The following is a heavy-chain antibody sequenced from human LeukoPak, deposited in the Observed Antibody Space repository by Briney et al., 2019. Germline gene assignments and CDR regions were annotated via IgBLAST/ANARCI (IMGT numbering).Heavy chain of an antibody. CDR1: GFTFSDYY. J-gene: IGHJ5*02. D-gene: IGHD3-3*01. CDR2: ISSSGSTI. Sequence: GGSLRLSCAASGFTFSDYYMSWIRQAPGKGLEWVSYISSSGSTIYYADSVKGRFTISRDNAKNSLYLQMNSLRAEDTAVYYCARVGSPNYDFWSGYYITGYNWFDPWGQGTLVTVSS. CDR3: ARVGSPNYDFWSGYYITGYNWFDP. V-gene: IGHV3-11*04.